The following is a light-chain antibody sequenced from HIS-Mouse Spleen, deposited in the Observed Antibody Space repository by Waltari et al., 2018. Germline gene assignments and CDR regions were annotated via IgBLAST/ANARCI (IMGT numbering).Light chain of an antibody. Sequence: DIQMTQSASSLSASVEDRVTITFRASQSISSYLNWYQQKPGKAPKLLIYAASSLQSGVPSRFSGSGSGTDFTLTISSLQPEDFATYYCQQSYSTLYTFGQGTKLEIK. V-gene: IGKV1-39*01. CDR3: QQSYSTLYT. CDR2: AAS. J-gene: IGKJ2*01. CDR1: QSISSY.